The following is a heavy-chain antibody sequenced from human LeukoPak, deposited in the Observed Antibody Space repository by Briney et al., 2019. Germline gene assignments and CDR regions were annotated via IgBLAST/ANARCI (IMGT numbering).Heavy chain of an antibody. CDR3: ARDPRGVYDSSGYPRPYYYYGMDV. Sequence: GGSLRLSCAASGFTFSSYAMHWVRQAPGKGLEWVAVISCDGSNKYYADSVKGRFTISRDNSKNTLYLQMNSLRAEDTAVYYCARDPRGVYDSSGYPRPYYYYGMDVWGQGTMVTVSS. V-gene: IGHV3-30*04. CDR1: GFTFSSYA. J-gene: IGHJ6*02. D-gene: IGHD3-22*01. CDR2: ISCDGSNK.